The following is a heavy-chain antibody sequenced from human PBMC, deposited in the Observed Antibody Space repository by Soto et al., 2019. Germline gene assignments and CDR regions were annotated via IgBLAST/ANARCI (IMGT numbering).Heavy chain of an antibody. V-gene: IGHV3-23*01. J-gene: IGHJ6*02. D-gene: IGHD3-22*01. CDR1: GFTFSSYA. CDR2: ISGSGGST. Sequence: LRLSCAASGFTFSSYAMSWFRQAPGKGLEWVSAISGSGGSTYYADSVKGRFTISRDNSKNTLYLQMNSLRAEDTAVYYCAKDPHSRVILDYYYGMDVWGQGTTVTVSS. CDR3: AKDPHSRVILDYYYGMDV.